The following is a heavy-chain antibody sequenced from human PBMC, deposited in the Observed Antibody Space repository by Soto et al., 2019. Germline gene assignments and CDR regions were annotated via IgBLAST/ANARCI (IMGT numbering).Heavy chain of an antibody. D-gene: IGHD6-13*01. J-gene: IGHJ4*02. Sequence: QVQLQQWGAGLLKPSETLSLTCAVYGGSFSGYYWSWIRQPPGKGLEWIGEINHSGSTNYNPSLKSRVTISVDTSKNQCSLKLSSVTAADTAVYYCARGWTDSSSWSPFDYWGQGTLVTVSS. CDR2: INHSGST. V-gene: IGHV4-34*01. CDR3: ARGWTDSSSWSPFDY. CDR1: GGSFSGYY.